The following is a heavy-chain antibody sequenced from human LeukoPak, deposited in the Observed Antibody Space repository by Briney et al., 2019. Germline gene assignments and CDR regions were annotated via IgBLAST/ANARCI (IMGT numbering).Heavy chain of an antibody. V-gene: IGHV1-69*13. Sequence: ASVKVSCKASGGTFSSYAISWVRQAPGQGLEWMGGIIPIFGTANYAQKFQGRVTITADESTSTAYMELSSLRSEDTAVYYCATWYYYDSSDYYLADYWGQGTLVTVSS. D-gene: IGHD3-22*01. CDR3: ATWYYYDSSDYYLADY. CDR2: IIPIFGTA. CDR1: GGTFSSYA. J-gene: IGHJ4*02.